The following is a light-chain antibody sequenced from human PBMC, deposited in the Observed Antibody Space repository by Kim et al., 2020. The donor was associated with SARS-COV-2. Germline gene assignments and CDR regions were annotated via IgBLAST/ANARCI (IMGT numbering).Light chain of an antibody. J-gene: IGKJ4*01. Sequence: EPASISCRSSQSLLYSNGYNYLNWYLQKPGQSPQLLIYLGSNRASGVPDRFSGSGSGTDFTLKISRVEAEDVGVYYCMQALQTPLTFGGGTKLEIK. V-gene: IGKV2-28*01. CDR1: QSLLYSNGYNY. CDR2: LGS. CDR3: MQALQTPLT.